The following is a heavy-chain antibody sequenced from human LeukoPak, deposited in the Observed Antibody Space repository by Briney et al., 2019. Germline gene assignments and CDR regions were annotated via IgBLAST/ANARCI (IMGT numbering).Heavy chain of an antibody. CDR1: GGSISSSSHY. V-gene: IGHV4-39*02. J-gene: IGHJ4*02. CDR2: VYHLHTT. CDR3: VSGQNLYG. D-gene: IGHD1-26*01. Sequence: PSETLSLTCTVSGGSISSSSHYWGWIRQPPGKGLEWIGTVYHLHTTFYNPSLKSRIKISADASTNLLSLRLTSVTAADTGFYFCVSGQNLYGWGPGTLLVVSS.